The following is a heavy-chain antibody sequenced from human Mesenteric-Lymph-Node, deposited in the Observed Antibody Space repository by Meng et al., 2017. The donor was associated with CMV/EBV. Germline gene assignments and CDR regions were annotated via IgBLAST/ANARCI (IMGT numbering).Heavy chain of an antibody. J-gene: IGHJ4*02. Sequence: EVQLVESGGGLVQPGESLRLSCAASGFTFSSYGMHWVRQAPGKGLVWLSRIDVDGSTTNYANSAKGRFTISRDNAKNTLYLQINDLTPEDTAVYYCVRPVLGGASVVAFDYWGQGTLVTVSS. CDR2: IDVDGSTT. CDR3: VRPVLGGASVVAFDY. D-gene: IGHD2-15*01. CDR1: GFTFSSYG. V-gene: IGHV3-74*01.